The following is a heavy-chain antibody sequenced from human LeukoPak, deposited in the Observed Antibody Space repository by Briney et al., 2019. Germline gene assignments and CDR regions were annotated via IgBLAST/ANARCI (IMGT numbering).Heavy chain of an antibody. CDR3: ARDRLLEGRDYYYYYYMDV. V-gene: IGHV3-21*01. Sequence: GGSLRLSCAASGFTFSTYSMNWVRQAPGKGLEWVSSISSSSSCIYYADSVKGRFTISRDNAKDSLHLQMNSLRVEDTAVYYCARDRLLEGRDYYYYYYMDVWGNGTTVTVSS. D-gene: IGHD3-3*01. CDR2: ISSSSSCI. J-gene: IGHJ6*03. CDR1: GFTFSTYS.